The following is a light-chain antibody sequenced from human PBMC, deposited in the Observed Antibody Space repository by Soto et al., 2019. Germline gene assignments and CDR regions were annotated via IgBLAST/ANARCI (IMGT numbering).Light chain of an antibody. V-gene: IGKV3-15*01. CDR3: QQYNNWPGT. Sequence: EIVLTQSPGSLSLSPGERATLSCRASQNVSSTYLAWYQQKPGQAPRLLIYGAATRAAGVPARFSGRGSGTEFTLTISSLQSEDFGVYYCQQYNNWPGTFGQGTKVDIK. J-gene: IGKJ1*01. CDR2: GAA. CDR1: QNVSSTY.